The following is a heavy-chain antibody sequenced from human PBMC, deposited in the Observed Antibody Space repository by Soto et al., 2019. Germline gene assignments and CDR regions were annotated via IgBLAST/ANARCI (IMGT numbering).Heavy chain of an antibody. CDR2: IKSKTDGGTT. V-gene: IGHV3-15*07. D-gene: IGHD2-2*01. CDR3: TTGPPVSAASGAYYYYYYGMDV. Sequence: EVQLVESGGGLVKPGGSLRLSCAASGFTFSNAWMNWVRQAPGKGLEWVGRIKSKTDGGTTDYAAPVKGRFTISRDDSKNTLYLQMNSLKTEDTAVYYCTTGPPVSAASGAYYYYYYGMDVWGQGTTVTVSS. CDR1: GFTFSNAW. J-gene: IGHJ6*02.